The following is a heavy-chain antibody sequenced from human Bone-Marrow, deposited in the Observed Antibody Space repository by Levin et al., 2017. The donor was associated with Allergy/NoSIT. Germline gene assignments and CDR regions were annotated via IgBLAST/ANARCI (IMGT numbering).Heavy chain of an antibody. Sequence: GGSLRLSCAASGFILKNHWMTWVRQAPGKGLEWVANIKEDGNEIYYVDSVMGRFTISRDNVKNSLFLHMNSLRADDTAIYYCARDMTPTYWGQGTLVTVSS. CDR2: IKEDGNEI. J-gene: IGHJ4*02. D-gene: IGHD3-16*01. V-gene: IGHV3-7*01. CDR3: ARDMTPTY. CDR1: GFILKNHW.